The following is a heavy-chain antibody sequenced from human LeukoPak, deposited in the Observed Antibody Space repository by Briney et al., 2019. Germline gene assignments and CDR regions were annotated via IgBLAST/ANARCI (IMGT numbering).Heavy chain of an antibody. CDR1: GDSISTLY. J-gene: IGHJ4*02. Sequence: PSETLSLTCTVFGDSISTLYWSWIRQQPAGKGLEWIGRFYTSGSANYNASLQSRVTMSVDTSKNQFFLKLNSVTAADTAVYYCARGYRGLPDFEYWGQGILVTVSS. V-gene: IGHV4-4*07. CDR3: ARGYRGLPDFEY. CDR2: FYTSGSA. D-gene: IGHD1-26*01.